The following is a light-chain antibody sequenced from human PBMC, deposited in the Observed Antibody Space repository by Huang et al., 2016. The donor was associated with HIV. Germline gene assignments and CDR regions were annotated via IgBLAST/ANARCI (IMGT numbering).Light chain of an antibody. CDR3: QQYGSFST. CDR2: KVS. CDR1: QSIANY. J-gene: IGKJ1*01. Sequence: DIQMTQSPSTLSASVGDRVTITCRASQSIANYLAWYQQRPGQPPKLLIYKVSTLEEGIPSRFSGDGHGTDFTLTIRGLQPDDFATYYCQQYGSFSTFGHGTKVEVK. V-gene: IGKV1-5*03.